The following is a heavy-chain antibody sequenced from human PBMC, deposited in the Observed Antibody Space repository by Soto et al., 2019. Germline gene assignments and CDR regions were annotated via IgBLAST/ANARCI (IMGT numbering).Heavy chain of an antibody. D-gene: IGHD2-8*01. CDR1: GYRFSSYW. V-gene: IGHV5-51*01. Sequence: ESLKISCKGSGYRFSSYWIAWVRQMPGKGLEWMGIIYPGDSDTRYSPSFQGQVTMSVDKSNNTAYLHWSSLKASDTAMYYCARQGSNGAYYYYGMDVWSQGTTVTVSS. J-gene: IGHJ6*02. CDR3: ARQGSNGAYYYYGMDV. CDR2: IYPGDSDT.